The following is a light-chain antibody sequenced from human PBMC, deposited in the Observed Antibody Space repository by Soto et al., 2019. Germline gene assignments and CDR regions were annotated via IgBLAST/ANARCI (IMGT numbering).Light chain of an antibody. CDR1: SSDVGGYKY. V-gene: IGLV2-14*01. CDR3: SSYTRINPLV. CDR2: EVS. J-gene: IGLJ2*01. Sequence: QSALTQPASVSGSPGQSITISCTGTSSDVGGYKYVSWYQQHPGKAPKLMIYEVSNRPSGVSDRLSGSKSGNTASLTISGLQAEDEADYYCSSYTRINPLVFGGGTQLTVL.